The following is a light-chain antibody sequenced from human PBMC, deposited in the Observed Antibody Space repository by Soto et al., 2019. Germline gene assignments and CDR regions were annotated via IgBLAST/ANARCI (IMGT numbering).Light chain of an antibody. Sequence: EIVLTQSPGTLSLSPGERATLSCRASQSVSNNYLAWYQQKPGQAPRLLIYGASNRATGIPDRFSGSGSGTDFTLTISRLEPEDFAVYYCQQSNNWPWTFGQGTKV. CDR1: QSVSNNY. CDR3: QQSNNWPWT. J-gene: IGKJ1*01. CDR2: GAS. V-gene: IGKV3-20*01.